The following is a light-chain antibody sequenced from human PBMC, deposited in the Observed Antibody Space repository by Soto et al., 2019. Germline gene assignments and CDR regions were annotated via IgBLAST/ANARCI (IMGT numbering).Light chain of an antibody. J-gene: IGKJ1*01. V-gene: IGKV1-5*01. Sequence: IKMNQSPSTLSASVGDRVTITCRASQSTSSWLAWYQQKPGKAPKLLVYDASTLQSGVASRFSGSGSGTEFTLIISGLQPDDSATYYCQQYTNTNNPWMFGQGTKVDI. CDR3: QQYTNTNNPWM. CDR1: QSTSSW. CDR2: DAS.